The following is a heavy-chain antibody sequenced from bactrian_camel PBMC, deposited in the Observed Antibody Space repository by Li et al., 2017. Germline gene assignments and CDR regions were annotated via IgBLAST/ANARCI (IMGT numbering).Heavy chain of an antibody. D-gene: IGHD4*01. CDR2: IYSGDGST. V-gene: IGHV3S40*01. CDR3: AVYDAYEGRCSFREDFYDY. CDR1: GYTLPMN. Sequence: DVQLVESGGDSVQAGESLRLSCVASGYTLPMNMGWFRRLPGQEREGVAAIYSGDGSTIYMDSAKGRFTTSQDVASKTVVLQMNSLKTEDTAMYHCAVYDAYEGRCSFREDFYDYWGPGTQVTVS. J-gene: IGHJ4*01.